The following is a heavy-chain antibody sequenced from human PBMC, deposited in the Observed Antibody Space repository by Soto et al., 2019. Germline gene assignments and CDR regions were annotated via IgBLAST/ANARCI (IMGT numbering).Heavy chain of an antibody. V-gene: IGHV1-69*13. D-gene: IGHD6-13*01. CDR2: IIPIFGTA. CDR3: ARASGSGYSISLYYFDY. CDR1: GGTFSSYA. J-gene: IGHJ4*02. Sequence: GASVKVSCKASGGTFSSYAISWVRQAPGQGLEWMGGIIPIFGTANYAQKFQGRVTITADESTSTAYMELSSLRSEDTAVYYCARASGSGYSISLYYFDYWGQGTLVTVSS.